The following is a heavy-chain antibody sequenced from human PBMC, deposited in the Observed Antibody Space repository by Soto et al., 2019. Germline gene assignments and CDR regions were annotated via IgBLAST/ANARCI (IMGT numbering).Heavy chain of an antibody. CDR3: ARRRGEWVSSALYTWFEP. V-gene: IGHV3-11*06. J-gene: IGHJ5*02. Sequence: PGGSLRLSGTASGVTFNDFYMTWIRQAPGKGLEWISHISVRTNYTKYTDSGKGRFSISRDNAKNSLYLQMDSLRVEDTAIYYCARRRGEWVSSALYTWFEPWGQGTLVTVSS. CDR2: ISVRTNYT. CDR1: GVTFNDFY. D-gene: IGHD3-10*01.